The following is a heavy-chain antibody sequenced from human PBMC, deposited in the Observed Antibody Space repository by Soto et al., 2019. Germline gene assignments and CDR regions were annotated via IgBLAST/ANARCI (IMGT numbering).Heavy chain of an antibody. Sequence: QVQLVQSGAEVKKPGSSVKVSCKASGGTFSSYAISWVRQAPGQGLEWLGGIIPIFGTATYAQKFQGRVTSPADKSTSTAYMELSSLRSEDTAVYYCARPDMTTEDYYYYYGMDVWGQGTTVTVSS. J-gene: IGHJ6*02. V-gene: IGHV1-69*06. D-gene: IGHD4-17*01. CDR3: ARPDMTTEDYYYYYGMDV. CDR1: GGTFSSYA. CDR2: IIPIFGTA.